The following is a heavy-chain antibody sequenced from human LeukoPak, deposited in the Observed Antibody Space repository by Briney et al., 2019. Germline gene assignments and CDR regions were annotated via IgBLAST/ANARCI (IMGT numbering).Heavy chain of an antibody. CDR3: ASITMIVVENYFDY. CDR1: GGSISSSSYY. CDR2: IYYSGST. D-gene: IGHD3-22*01. J-gene: IGHJ4*02. V-gene: IGHV4-39*01. Sequence: PSESLSLTCTVSGGSISSSSYYWGWIHQPPGKGLEWIGSIYYSGSTYYNPSLKSRVTISVDTSKNQFSLKLSSVTAADTAVYYCASITMIVVENYFDYWGQGTLVTVSS.